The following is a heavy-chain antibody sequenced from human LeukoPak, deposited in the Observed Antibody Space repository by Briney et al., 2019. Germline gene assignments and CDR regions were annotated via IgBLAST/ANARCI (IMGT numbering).Heavy chain of an antibody. J-gene: IGHJ4*02. CDR3: ARVMVRGTVDPFDY. D-gene: IGHD1-26*01. Sequence: GGSLRLSCAASGFTFSSYEMNWVRQAPGKGREWVSYISSSGSTIYYADSVKGRFTISRDNAKNSLYLQMNSLRAEDTAVYYCARVMVRGTVDPFDYWGQGALVTVSS. V-gene: IGHV3-48*03. CDR1: GFTFSSYE. CDR2: ISSSGSTI.